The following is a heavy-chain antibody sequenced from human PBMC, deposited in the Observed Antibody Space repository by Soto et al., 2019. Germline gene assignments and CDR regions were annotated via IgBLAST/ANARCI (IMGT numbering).Heavy chain of an antibody. V-gene: IGHV3-23*01. J-gene: IGHJ4*02. Sequence: EVQLLESGGGLVEPGGSLRLSCAASGFTFSSYAMSWVRQPAGQGLRWVSTIAGNDAGADFAESVRGRFTISRDNSKNTLYLQMDSLRGEDTAIYYCAKDSLSSSTWHLYHFDHWGQGTLVTVSS. CDR1: GFTFSSYA. D-gene: IGHD2-2*01. CDR2: IAGNDAGA. CDR3: AKDSLSSSTWHLYHFDH.